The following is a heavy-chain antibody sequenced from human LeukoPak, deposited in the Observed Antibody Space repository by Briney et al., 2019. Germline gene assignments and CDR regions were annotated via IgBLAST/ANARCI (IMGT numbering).Heavy chain of an antibody. Sequence: TGGSLRLSCEASGFTFSYFAMQWVRQAPGKGLEWVAAIYWDGTNYADSGKGRLTIPRDDSKNTLFLQVNSLRPEDTAVYYCAKGLRFVDQWGQGTLVTVSS. CDR2: IYWDGT. CDR3: AKGLRFVDQ. V-gene: IGHV3-30*06. CDR1: GFTFSYFA. D-gene: IGHD5-12*01. J-gene: IGHJ4*02.